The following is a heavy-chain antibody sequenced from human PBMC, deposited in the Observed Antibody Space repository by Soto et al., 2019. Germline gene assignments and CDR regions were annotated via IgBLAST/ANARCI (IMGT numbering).Heavy chain of an antibody. Sequence: SVKVSCKASGGTFSSYAISWVRQAPGQGLEWMGGIIPIFGTANYAQKFQGRVTITADESTSTAYMELSSLRSEDTAVYYCARVVLGRYFDPYDYWGQGTLVTVSS. CDR1: GGTFSSYA. V-gene: IGHV1-69*13. J-gene: IGHJ4*02. CDR3: ARVVLGRYFDPYDY. CDR2: IIPIFGTA. D-gene: IGHD3-9*01.